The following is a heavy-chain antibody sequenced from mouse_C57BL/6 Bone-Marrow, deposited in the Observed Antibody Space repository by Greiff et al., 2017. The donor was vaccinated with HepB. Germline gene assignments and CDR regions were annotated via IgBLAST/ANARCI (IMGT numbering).Heavy chain of an antibody. CDR3: VRHGPCYDYDLFCYYAMDY. D-gene: IGHD2-4*01. Sequence: EVKLMESGGGLVQPKGSLKLSCAASGFSFNTYAMNWVRQAPGKGLEWVARIRSKSNNYATYYADSVKDRFTISRDDSESMLYLQMNNLKTEDTAMYYCVRHGPCYDYDLFCYYAMDYWGQGTSVTVSS. V-gene: IGHV10-1*01. J-gene: IGHJ4*01. CDR2: IRSKSNNYAT. CDR1: GFSFNTYA.